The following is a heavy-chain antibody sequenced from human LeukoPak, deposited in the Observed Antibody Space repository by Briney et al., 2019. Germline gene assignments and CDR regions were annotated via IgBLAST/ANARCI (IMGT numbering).Heavy chain of an antibody. J-gene: IGHJ3*02. V-gene: IGHV1-2*02. Sequence: GASVKVSCKASGYTFTGYYMHWVRQAPGQGLEWMGWINPNSGGTNYAQKFQGRVTMTRDTSISTAYMELSRLRSDDTAVYYCARDPGNVVVPAYSFDIWGQGTMVTVSS. D-gene: IGHD2-2*01. CDR2: INPNSGGT. CDR1: GYTFTGYY. CDR3: ARDPGNVVVPAYSFDI.